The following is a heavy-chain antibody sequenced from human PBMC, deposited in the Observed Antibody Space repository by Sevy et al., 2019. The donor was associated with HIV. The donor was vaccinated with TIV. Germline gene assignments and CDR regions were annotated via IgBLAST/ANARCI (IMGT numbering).Heavy chain of an antibody. Sequence: SETLSLTCAVYGGSFSGYYWSWIRQPPGKGLEWIGEINHTGSTNYNPSLKSRVTVSVDTSKNQFSLKLSSVTAADTAVYYCAREYYDSSGYYEEDYYYYGMDVWGQGTTVTVSS. CDR1: GGSFSGYY. V-gene: IGHV4-34*01. D-gene: IGHD3-22*01. CDR2: INHTGST. J-gene: IGHJ6*02. CDR3: AREYYDSSGYYEEDYYYYGMDV.